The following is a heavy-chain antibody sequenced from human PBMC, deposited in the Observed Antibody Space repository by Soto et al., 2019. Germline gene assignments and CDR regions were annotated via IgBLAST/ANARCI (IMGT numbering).Heavy chain of an antibody. CDR1: GFTFSSYG. D-gene: IGHD3-16*01. Sequence: QVQLVESGGGVVQPGRSLRLSCAASGFTFSSYGMHWVRQAPGKGLEWVAVIWYDGSNKYYAESVKGRFTIPRDNSKNTLYMQMNSMRAEDTAVYYCARELGSMADYWGQGTLGTVSS. J-gene: IGHJ4*02. CDR3: ARELGSMADY. V-gene: IGHV3-33*01. CDR2: IWYDGSNK.